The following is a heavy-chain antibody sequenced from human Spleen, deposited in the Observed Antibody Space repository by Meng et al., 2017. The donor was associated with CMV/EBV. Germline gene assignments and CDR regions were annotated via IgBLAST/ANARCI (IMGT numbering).Heavy chain of an antibody. J-gene: IGHJ6*02. CDR2: IYSNDNT. Sequence: GESLKISCAASGFTVSNNYMSWVRQAPGKGLEWVSIIYSNDNTYYADSVKGRFTISRDNAKNSLYLQMNSLRAEDTAVYYCARDLDGMDVWGQGTTVTVSS. CDR3: ARDLDGMDV. CDR1: GFTVSNNY. V-gene: IGHV3-53*01.